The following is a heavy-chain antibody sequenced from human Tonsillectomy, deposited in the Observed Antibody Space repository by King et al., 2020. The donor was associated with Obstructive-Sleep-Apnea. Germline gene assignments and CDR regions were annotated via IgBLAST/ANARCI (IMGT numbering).Heavy chain of an antibody. Sequence: RLQLQESGPGLVKPSETLSLTCTVSGGSISSSSYYWGWIRQLPGKGLEWIGSIFYSGSTFYNPSLKSRVTISIDTSKNQFSLKRSSVTAADTAVYYCVRDRGGSSGWYIDYWGQGTLVTVSS. CDR2: IFYSGST. V-gene: IGHV4-39*06. D-gene: IGHD6-19*01. CDR3: VRDRGGSSGWYIDY. J-gene: IGHJ4*02. CDR1: GGSISSSSYY.